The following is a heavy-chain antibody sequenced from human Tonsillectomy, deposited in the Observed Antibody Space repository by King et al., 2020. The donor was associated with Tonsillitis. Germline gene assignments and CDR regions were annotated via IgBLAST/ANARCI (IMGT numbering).Heavy chain of an antibody. J-gene: IGHJ4*02. CDR3: AYDSSGYFYSGFDY. D-gene: IGHD3-22*01. CDR2: IKQDGSEK. V-gene: IGHV3-7*01. Sequence: VQLVESGGALVQPGGSLRLSCAASEFTFSSYWMNWVRQAPGKGLEWVANIKQDGSEKYYVDSVKGRFTISRDNAKNSLYLQMNSLRAEDTAVYYCAYDSSGYFYSGFDYGGQGTLVTVSS. CDR1: EFTFSSYW.